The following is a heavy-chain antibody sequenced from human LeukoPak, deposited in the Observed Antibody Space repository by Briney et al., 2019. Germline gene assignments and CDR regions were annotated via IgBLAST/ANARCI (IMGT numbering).Heavy chain of an antibody. D-gene: IGHD3-16*02. J-gene: IGHJ5*02. CDR1: GYTFTSYA. Sequence: ASVKVSCKASGYTFTSYAMNWVRQAPGQGLEWMGWINPNSGGTNYAQKFQGRVTMTRDTSISTAYMELSRLRSDDTAVYYCARSHDLLTFGGVIESCWFDPWGQGTLVTVSS. CDR2: INPNSGGT. V-gene: IGHV1-2*02. CDR3: ARSHDLLTFGGVIESCWFDP.